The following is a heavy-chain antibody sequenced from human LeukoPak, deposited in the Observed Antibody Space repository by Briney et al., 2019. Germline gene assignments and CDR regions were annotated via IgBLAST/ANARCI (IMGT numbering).Heavy chain of an antibody. CDR2: IKQDGSEK. D-gene: IGHD3-3*01. Sequence: GGSLRLSCAASGFTFSSYWMSWVRQAPGKGLEWVANIKQDGSEKYYVDSVKGRFTISRDNAKNSLYLQMNSLRAEDTAVYYCASANFAYYDFWSGYALDYWGQGTLVTVSS. V-gene: IGHV3-7*01. CDR1: GFTFSSYW. J-gene: IGHJ4*02. CDR3: ASANFAYYDFWSGYALDY.